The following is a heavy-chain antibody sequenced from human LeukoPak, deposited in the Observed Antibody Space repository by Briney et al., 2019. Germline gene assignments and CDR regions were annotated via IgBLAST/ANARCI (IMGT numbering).Heavy chain of an antibody. D-gene: IGHD3-22*01. V-gene: IGHV4-59*08. J-gene: IGHJ4*02. CDR1: GGSISSYY. Sequence: SETLSLTRTVSGGSISSYYWSWIRQPPGKGLEWIGYIYYSGSTNYNPSLKSRVTISVDTSKNQFSLKLSSVTAADTAVYYCARGPHDSSGYYYDYWGQGTLVTVSS. CDR3: ARGPHDSSGYYYDY. CDR2: IYYSGST.